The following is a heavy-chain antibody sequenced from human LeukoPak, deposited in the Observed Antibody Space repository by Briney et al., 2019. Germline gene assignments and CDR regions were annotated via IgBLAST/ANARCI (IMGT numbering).Heavy chain of an antibody. Sequence: GGSLRLSCAASGFTFNSCVMSWVRQAPGKGLEWVSAFSETSRKTYYADSVKGRFTISRDNSKNTLYLQMNGLRDEDTAVYYCVQEARRDGYKLAPVAEHWGQGTLVTVSS. CDR1: GFTFNSCV. V-gene: IGHV3-23*01. CDR2: FSETSRKT. J-gene: IGHJ1*01. D-gene: IGHD5-24*01. CDR3: VQEARRDGYKLAPVAEH.